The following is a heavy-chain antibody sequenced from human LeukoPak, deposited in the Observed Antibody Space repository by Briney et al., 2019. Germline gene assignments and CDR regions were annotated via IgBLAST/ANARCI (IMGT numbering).Heavy chain of an antibody. CDR3: ARGQMATIEFDY. V-gene: IGHV3-21*01. CDR1: GFTFSSYS. D-gene: IGHD5-24*01. J-gene: IGHJ4*02. CDR2: ISSSGTHI. Sequence: PGGSLRLSCAASGFTFSSYSMNWVRQAPGKGLEWVSSISSSGTHIFYADSVKGRFTVSRDNGKNSLYLQMNSLRAGDTAVYYCARGQMATIEFDYWGQGTLVTVSS.